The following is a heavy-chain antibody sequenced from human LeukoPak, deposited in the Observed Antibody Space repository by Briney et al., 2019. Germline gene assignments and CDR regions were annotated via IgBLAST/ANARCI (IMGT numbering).Heavy chain of an antibody. CDR1: GGTFSSYA. V-gene: IGHV1-69*04. J-gene: IGHJ5*02. CDR3: ARDGLTTMVRGVISWFDP. CDR2: IIPILGIA. Sequence: SVKVSCKASGGTFSSYAISWVRQAPGQGLEWMGRIIPILGIANYAQKLQGRVTITADKSTSTAYMELSSLRSEDTAVYYCARDGLTTMVRGVISWFDPWGQGTLVTVSS. D-gene: IGHD3-10*01.